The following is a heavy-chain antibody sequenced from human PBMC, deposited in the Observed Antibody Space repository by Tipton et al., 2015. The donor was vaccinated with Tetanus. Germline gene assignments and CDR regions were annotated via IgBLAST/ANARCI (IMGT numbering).Heavy chain of an antibody. V-gene: IGHV3-7*03. D-gene: IGHD6-19*01. Sequence: SLRLSCAASGFSVANHWMSWVRQAPGKGLEWVANIREDGGETKYVDSVKGRFTISRDNAKNSSYLQMNSLRVEDTAVYYCARDRGEQWTNFYYMDVWGKGRMVIVSS. CDR2: IREDGGET. CDR1: GFSVANHW. CDR3: ARDRGEQWTNFYYMDV. J-gene: IGHJ6*03.